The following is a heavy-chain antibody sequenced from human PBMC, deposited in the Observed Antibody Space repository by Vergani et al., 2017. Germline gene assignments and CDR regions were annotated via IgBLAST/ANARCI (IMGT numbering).Heavy chain of an antibody. V-gene: IGHV3-7*01. J-gene: IGHJ4*02. CDR3: ARDRIDLAAAGDHFDY. Sequence: EVQLVESGGGLVQPGGSLRLSCAASGFTFSSYWMSWVRQAPGKGLEWVANIKQDGSEKYYVDSVKGRFTISRDNSKNTLYLQMNSLRAEDTAVYYCARDRIDLAAAGDHFDYWGQGTLVTVSS. CDR2: IKQDGSEK. D-gene: IGHD6-13*01. CDR1: GFTFSSYW.